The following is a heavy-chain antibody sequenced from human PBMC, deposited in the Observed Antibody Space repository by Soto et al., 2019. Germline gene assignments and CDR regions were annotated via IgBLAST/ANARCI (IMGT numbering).Heavy chain of an antibody. J-gene: IGHJ6*02. D-gene: IGHD6-13*01. V-gene: IGHV4-61*08. CDR1: GGSVSSGAHY. CDR3: AGQGIAAAGKQDRYYYYGMDV. CDR2: IYYSGST. Sequence: SETLSLTCSVPGGSVSSGAHYWSWIRQPPGKGLEWIGYIYYSGSTYYNPSLKSRVTISVDTSKNQFSLKLSSVTAADTAVYYCAGQGIAAAGKQDRYYYYGMDVWGQGTTVTVSS.